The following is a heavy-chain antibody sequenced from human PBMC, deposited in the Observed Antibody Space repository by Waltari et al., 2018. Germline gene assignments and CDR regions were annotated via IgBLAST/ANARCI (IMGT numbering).Heavy chain of an antibody. CDR2: IIPIFGTA. CDR3: ARDSYDYVWGSYRSDLDY. J-gene: IGHJ4*02. D-gene: IGHD3-16*02. CDR1: GGTFSSYA. V-gene: IGHV1-69*01. Sequence: QVQLVQSGAEVKKPGSSVKVSCKASGGTFSSYAISWVRQAPGQGLEWMGGIIPIFGTANYAQKFQGRVTITADESTSTAYMELSSLRSEETAVYYCARDSYDYVWGSYRSDLDYWGQGTLFTVSS.